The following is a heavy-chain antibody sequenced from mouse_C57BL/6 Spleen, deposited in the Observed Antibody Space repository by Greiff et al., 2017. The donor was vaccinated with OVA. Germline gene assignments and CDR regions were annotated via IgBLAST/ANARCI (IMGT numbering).Heavy chain of an antibody. D-gene: IGHD2-1*01. J-gene: IGHJ1*03. V-gene: IGHV1-15*01. CDR3: TRPYGNRYWYFDV. CDR1: GYTFTDYE. CDR2: IDPETGGT. Sequence: QVQLQQSGAELVRPGASVTLSCKASGYTFTDYEMHWVKQTPVHGLEWIGAIDPETGGTAYNQKFKGKAILTADKSSSTAYMELRSLTSEDSAVYYCTRPYGNRYWYFDVWGTGTTVTVSS.